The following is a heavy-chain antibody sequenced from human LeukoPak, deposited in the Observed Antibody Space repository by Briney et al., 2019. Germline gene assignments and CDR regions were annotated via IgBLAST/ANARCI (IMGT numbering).Heavy chain of an antibody. J-gene: IGHJ5*02. D-gene: IGHD3-22*01. CDR2: IYHSGST. V-gene: IGHV4-30-2*01. CDR3: ARGGDSSGYFFFGTNNWFDP. Sequence: HSETLSLTCAVSGGSISGGGYSWSWIRQPPGKGLEWIGYIYHSGSTYYNPSLKSRVTISVDRSKNQFSLKLSSVTAADTAVYYCARGGDSSGYFFFGTNNWFDPWGQGTLVTVSS. CDR1: GGSISGGGYS.